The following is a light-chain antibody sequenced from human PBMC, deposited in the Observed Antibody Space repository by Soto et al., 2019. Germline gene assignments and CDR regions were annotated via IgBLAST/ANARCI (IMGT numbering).Light chain of an antibody. CDR2: EFR. Sequence: QSALTQPPYASGSPGQSVTISCTGTRSDVGGYNSVSWYQHIPVKAPKLMIYEFRKRPSGVHDRFSGSKYANTATLTDSRHKHEDEGYFYCSSCARSANHVFGTGTKLT. J-gene: IGLJ1*01. CDR1: RSDVGGYNS. CDR3: SSCARSANHV. V-gene: IGLV2-8*01.